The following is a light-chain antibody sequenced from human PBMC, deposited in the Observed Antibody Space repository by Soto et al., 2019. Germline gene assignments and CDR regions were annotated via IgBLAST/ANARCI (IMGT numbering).Light chain of an antibody. CDR3: LLCYSDTRV. V-gene: IGLV7-46*01. Sequence: QTVVTQEPSLTVSPGGTVTLTCGSSTGAVTSGHYPYWFQQKPGQAPRTLIYDTSNKHSWTPARFSGSLLGGKAALTLSGAQPEDEADYYGLLCYSDTRVLGGGTQLTVL. CDR1: TGAVTSGHY. CDR2: DTS. J-gene: IGLJ7*01.